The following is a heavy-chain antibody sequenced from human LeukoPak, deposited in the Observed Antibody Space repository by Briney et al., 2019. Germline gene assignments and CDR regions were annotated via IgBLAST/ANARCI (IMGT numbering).Heavy chain of an antibody. Sequence: GGSLRHSCAASGFTFSSYDMHWVRQATGKGLEWVSAIGTAGDTYYPGSVKGRFTISRENAKNSLYLQMNSLRAGDTAVYYCARGPLEYYYDSSGYMDVWGKGTTVTVSS. CDR1: GFTFSSYD. V-gene: IGHV3-13*01. J-gene: IGHJ6*03. CDR2: IGTAGDT. D-gene: IGHD3-22*01. CDR3: ARGPLEYYYDSSGYMDV.